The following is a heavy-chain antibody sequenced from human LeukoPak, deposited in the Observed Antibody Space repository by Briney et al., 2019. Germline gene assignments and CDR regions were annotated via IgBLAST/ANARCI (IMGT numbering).Heavy chain of an antibody. V-gene: IGHV4-39*01. CDR2: MYYSGST. CDR1: GGSLNSSTYY. Sequence: SETLSLTCSVSGGSLNSSTYYWGWIRQAPGKGLEWIGSMYYSGSTYYNQSLKSRVTISLDTSKNQFSLKLTSVTAADTAVCYCARHYYDSSGYYPWYFDYWGQGTLVTVSS. CDR3: ARHYYDSSGYYPWYFDY. D-gene: IGHD3-22*01. J-gene: IGHJ4*02.